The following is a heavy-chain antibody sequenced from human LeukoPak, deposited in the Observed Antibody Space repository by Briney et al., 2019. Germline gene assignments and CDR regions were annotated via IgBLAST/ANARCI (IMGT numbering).Heavy chain of an antibody. J-gene: IGHJ4*02. Sequence: ASVKVSCKASGYTFTSYWIGWVRQMPGKGLEWMGIIYPGDSDTRYSPSFQGQVTISADKSISTAYLQWSSLKASDTAMYYCARQGSPMVLGPVDYWGRGTLVTVSS. V-gene: IGHV5-51*01. CDR2: IYPGDSDT. D-gene: IGHD3-10*01. CDR1: GYTFTSYW. CDR3: ARQGSPMVLGPVDY.